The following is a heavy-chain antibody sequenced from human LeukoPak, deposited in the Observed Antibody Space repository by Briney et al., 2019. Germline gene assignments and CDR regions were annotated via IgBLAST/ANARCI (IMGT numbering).Heavy chain of an antibody. CDR3: ATPDLRNCSGGSCYYFDY. CDR2: IYYSGST. CDR1: GGSISSSSYY. Sequence: SETLSLTCTVSGGSISSSSYYWGWIRQPPGKGLEWIGSIYYSGSTYYNPSLKSRATISVDTSKNQFSLRLNSLTAADTAVYYCATPDLRNCSGGSCYYFDYWGQGALVTVSS. D-gene: IGHD2-15*01. J-gene: IGHJ4*02. V-gene: IGHV4-39*01.